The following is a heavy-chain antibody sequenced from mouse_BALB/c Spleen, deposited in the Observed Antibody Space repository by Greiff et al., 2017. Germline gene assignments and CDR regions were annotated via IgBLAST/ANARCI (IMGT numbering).Heavy chain of an antibody. CDR3: ARSGDGYDGYYAMDY. J-gene: IGHJ4*01. D-gene: IGHD2-2*01. V-gene: IGHV5-17*02. CDR2: ISSGSSTI. Sequence: EVKLVESGGGLVQPGGSRKLSCAASGFTFSSFGMHWVRQAPEKGLEWVAYISSGSSTIYYADTVKGRFTISRDNPKNTLFLQMTSLRSEDTAMYYCARSGDGYDGYYAMDYWGQGTSVTVSS. CDR1: GFTFSSFG.